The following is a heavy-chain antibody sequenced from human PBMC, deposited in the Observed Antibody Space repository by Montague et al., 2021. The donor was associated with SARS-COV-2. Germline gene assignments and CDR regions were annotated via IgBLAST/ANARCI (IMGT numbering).Heavy chain of an antibody. CDR3: ARVLGGYCSGGSCYRGWYFDL. D-gene: IGHD2-15*01. CDR1: GGSISSGGYY. Sequence: TLSLTCTVSGGSISSGGYYWSWIRQRPGQGLVWNGYIYYSGSTYYYPSLKSRVTIAVDTYKNQFSLKLSSVTAAATAEYYCARVLGGYCSGGSCYRGWYFDLWGQGTLVTVSS. CDR2: IYYSGST. V-gene: IGHV4-31*03. J-gene: IGHJ2*01.